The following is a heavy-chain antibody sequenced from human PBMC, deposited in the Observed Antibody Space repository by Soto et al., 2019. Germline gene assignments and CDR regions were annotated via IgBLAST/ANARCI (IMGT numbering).Heavy chain of an antibody. CDR2: IYYSGST. CDR1: GGSINSGGYY. J-gene: IGHJ4*02. CDR3: ARGAVVGDSRGFDY. V-gene: IGHV4-31*03. Sequence: PSETLSLTCTVSGGSINSGGYYWSWIRQHPGKGLEWIGYIYYSGSTYYTPSLKSRVTMSADTSMDQFSLKLSSVTAAGTAVYFCARGAVVGDSRGFDYWGQGTLVTVSS. D-gene: IGHD6-19*01.